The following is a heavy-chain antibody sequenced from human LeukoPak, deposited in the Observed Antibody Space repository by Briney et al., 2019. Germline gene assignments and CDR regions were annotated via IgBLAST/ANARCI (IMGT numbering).Heavy chain of an antibody. J-gene: IGHJ4*02. D-gene: IGHD1-14*01. V-gene: IGHV3-23*01. CDR1: GFTFSSHA. CDR3: AKLGISDGIDY. CDR2: ITGSGGST. Sequence: GGSLRLSCAASGFTFSSHAMTWVRQAPGKGLEWGSSITGSGGSTFYAASVKGRFTISRGNSKNTLYLQMNSLRAEDTAVYYCAKLGISDGIDYWGQGTLVTVSS.